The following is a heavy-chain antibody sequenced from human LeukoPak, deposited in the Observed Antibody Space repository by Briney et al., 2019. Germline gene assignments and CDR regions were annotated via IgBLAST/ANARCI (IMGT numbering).Heavy chain of an antibody. CDR1: GFTFSSYA. Sequence: GGSLRLSCSVSGFTFSSYAMHWVRQAPGKGLEYGSGISGNGGSTYYADSVKGRFTISRDNSKNTLFLQLSSLRDEDTAVYYCVKERSSGWYDFDYWGQGTLVTVSS. CDR3: VKERSSGWYDFDY. CDR2: ISGNGGST. V-gene: IGHV3-64D*06. D-gene: IGHD6-19*01. J-gene: IGHJ4*02.